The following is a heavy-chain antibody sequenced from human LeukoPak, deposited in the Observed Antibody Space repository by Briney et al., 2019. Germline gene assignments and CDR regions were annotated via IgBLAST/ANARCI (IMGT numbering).Heavy chain of an antibody. Sequence: ASVKLSCKASGYTFTSHYVHWVRQAPGPGLEWMGIIHPSGGNPRSTENFQGRVTMTRDTSTSTVYLELRSLTSQDTAVYYCARDCSSTACQGPVLDFWGQGTLVTVSS. CDR3: ARDCSSTACQGPVLDF. CDR2: IHPSGGNP. CDR1: GYTFTSHY. D-gene: IGHD6-13*01. J-gene: IGHJ4*02. V-gene: IGHV1-46*01.